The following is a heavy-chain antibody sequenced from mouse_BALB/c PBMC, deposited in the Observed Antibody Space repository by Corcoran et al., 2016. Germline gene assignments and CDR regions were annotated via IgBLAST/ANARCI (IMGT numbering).Heavy chain of an antibody. CDR2: IYWDDDK. CDR1: GFSLSTSGMG. V-gene: IGHV8-12*01. Sequence: QVTLKESGPGILQPSQTLSLTCSFSGFSLSTSGMGVSWIRQPSGKGLEWLAHIYWDDDKRYNPSPKSRLTISKDTSSNQVFLKITSVDTADTATYYCARNDGYYVYAMDYWGQGTAVTVSS. D-gene: IGHD2-3*01. CDR3: ARNDGYYVYAMDY. J-gene: IGHJ4*01.